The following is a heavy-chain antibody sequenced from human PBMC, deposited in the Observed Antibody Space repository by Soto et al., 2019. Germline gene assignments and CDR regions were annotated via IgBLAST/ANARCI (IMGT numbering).Heavy chain of an antibody. CDR3: ARTRNYDILTGYSTLHDFDY. D-gene: IGHD3-9*01. CDR2: IIPIFGTA. V-gene: IGHV1-69*01. J-gene: IGHJ4*02. Sequence: QVQLVQSGAEVKKPGSSVKVSCKASGGTFSSYAISWVRQAPGQGLEWMGGIIPIFGTANYAQKFQGRVTITADESTSTAYMELSSLRSEDTAVYYCARTRNYDILTGYSTLHDFDYWGQGTLVTVSS. CDR1: GGTFSSYA.